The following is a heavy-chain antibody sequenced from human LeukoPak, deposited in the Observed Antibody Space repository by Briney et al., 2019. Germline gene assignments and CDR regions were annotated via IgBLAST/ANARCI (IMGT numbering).Heavy chain of an antibody. Sequence: SETLSLTCAVSGYSISSGYYWGWIRQPPGKGLEWIGSIYHSGSTYYNPSLKSRVTISVDTSKNQFSLKLSSVTAADTAVYYCARHGYYDSSGEAFDIWGQGTMATVSS. CDR1: GYSISSGYY. CDR3: ARHGYYDSSGEAFDI. CDR2: IYHSGST. J-gene: IGHJ3*02. V-gene: IGHV4-38-2*01. D-gene: IGHD3-22*01.